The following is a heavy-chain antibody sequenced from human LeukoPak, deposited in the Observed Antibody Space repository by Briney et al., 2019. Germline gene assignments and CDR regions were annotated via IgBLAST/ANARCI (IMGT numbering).Heavy chain of an antibody. Sequence: GGSLRLSCAASGFTFSSYGMHWVRQAPGKGLEWMAVIWYDGNNKYYADSVKGRFTISRDNSKNTLYLQMNSLRAEDTAVYYCARDYDSSGYSPWFDPRGQGTLVTVSS. CDR3: ARDYDSSGYSPWFDP. D-gene: IGHD3-22*01. V-gene: IGHV3-33*01. CDR2: IWYDGNNK. J-gene: IGHJ5*02. CDR1: GFTFSSYG.